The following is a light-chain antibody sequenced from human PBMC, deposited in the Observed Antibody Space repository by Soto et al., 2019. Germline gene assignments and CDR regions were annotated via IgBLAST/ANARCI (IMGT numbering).Light chain of an antibody. CDR2: EVN. V-gene: IGLV2-14*01. CDR3: SSYTTSSTLEV. Sequence: QSALTQPASVSGSPGQSITISCTGTSRDVGGYKFVSWYQQHPGKAPKRMIYEVNNRPSGVSNRFSGSKSGNTASLTISGLQAEDEADYYCSSYTTSSTLEVFGTGTKLTVL. J-gene: IGLJ1*01. CDR1: SRDVGGYKF.